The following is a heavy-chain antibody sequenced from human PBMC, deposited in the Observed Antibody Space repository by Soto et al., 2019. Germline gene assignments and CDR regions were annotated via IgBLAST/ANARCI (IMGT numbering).Heavy chain of an antibody. D-gene: IGHD6-6*01. V-gene: IGHV3-48*04. Sequence: PGGSLRLSCAASGFTFSSYSMNWVRQAPGKGLEWVSYISSSSSTIYYADSVKGRFTISRDNAKNTLYLQMNSLRAEDTAVYYCLRDDFRLTIDYWGRGTLVNVS. J-gene: IGHJ4*02. CDR1: GFTFSSYS. CDR2: ISSSSSTI. CDR3: LRDDFRLTIDY.